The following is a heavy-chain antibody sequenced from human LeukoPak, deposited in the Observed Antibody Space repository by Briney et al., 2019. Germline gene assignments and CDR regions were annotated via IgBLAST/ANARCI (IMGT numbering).Heavy chain of an antibody. D-gene: IGHD3-10*01. V-gene: IGHV4-59*01. Sequence: PSETLSLTCTVSGCSISSYYWSWIRQPPGKGLEWIGYIYYSGSTNYNPSLKRRVTISVDTSKNQFSLKLRSVTAEDTAVYYCAKTDAPSYDFGSYYWFDPWGQGPRVTVSS. CDR3: AKTDAPSYDFGSYYWFDP. CDR1: GCSISSYY. J-gene: IGHJ5*02. CDR2: IYYSGST.